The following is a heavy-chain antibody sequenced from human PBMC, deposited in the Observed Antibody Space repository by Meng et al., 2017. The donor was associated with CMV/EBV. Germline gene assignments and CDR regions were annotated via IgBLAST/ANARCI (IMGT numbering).Heavy chain of an antibody. CDR1: GFSRITTGLG. CDR2: IYWDDDK. V-gene: IGHV2-5*02. Sequence: LKASSPTPVKPPPTLTRTCTVSGFSRITTGLGFGGIRPPPGKALEWLALIYWDDDKRYSPSLKSRLTITKDTSKNQVVLTLTNMDPVDTATYYCAHKGRRMAAAGINWFDPWGQGTLVTVSS. D-gene: IGHD6-13*01. CDR3: AHKGRRMAAAGINWFDP. J-gene: IGHJ5*02.